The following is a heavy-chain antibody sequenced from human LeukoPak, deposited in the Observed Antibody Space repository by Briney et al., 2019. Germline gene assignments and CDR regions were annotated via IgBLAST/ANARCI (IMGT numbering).Heavy chain of an antibody. J-gene: IGHJ6*03. Sequence: PSETLSLTCNVSGGSISSGGYYWSWIRQPPGKGLEWIGYIYHSGSTYYKPSLKSRVTISVDRSKNQFSLKLSSVTAADTAVYYCARGDFWSGYSPYYMDVWGKGTTVTVSS. D-gene: IGHD3-3*01. CDR2: IYHSGST. V-gene: IGHV4-30-2*01. CDR1: GGSISSGGYY. CDR3: ARGDFWSGYSPYYMDV.